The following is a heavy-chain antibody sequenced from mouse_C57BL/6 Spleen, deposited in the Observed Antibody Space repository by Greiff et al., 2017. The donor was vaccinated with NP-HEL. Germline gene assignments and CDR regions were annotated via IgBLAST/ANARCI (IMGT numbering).Heavy chain of an antibody. CDR1: GYSFTSYY. Sequence: QVQLQQSGPELVKPGASVKISCKASGYSFTSYYIHWVEQRPGQGLEWIGWIYPGSGNTKYNEKFKGKATLTADTSSSTAYMQLSSLTSEDSAVYYCARSTTWSYWYFDVWGTGTTVTVSS. CDR3: ARSTTWSYWYFDV. J-gene: IGHJ1*03. D-gene: IGHD6-1*01. CDR2: IYPGSGNT. V-gene: IGHV1-66*01.